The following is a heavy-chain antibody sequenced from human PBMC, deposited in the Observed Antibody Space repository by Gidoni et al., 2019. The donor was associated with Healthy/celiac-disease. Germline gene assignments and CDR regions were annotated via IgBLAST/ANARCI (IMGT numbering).Heavy chain of an antibody. V-gene: IGHV3-23*01. D-gene: IGHD6-13*01. Sequence: EVQLLESGGGLVQPGGSLRLSCAASRFTFSSYAMSGVRQAPGKGLEWVSAISGSSGSTYYADSVKGRFTISRDNSKNTLYLQMNSLRAEDTAVYYCAKTSVAAEIDYWGQGTLVTVSS. J-gene: IGHJ4*02. CDR1: RFTFSSYA. CDR2: ISGSSGST. CDR3: AKTSVAAEIDY.